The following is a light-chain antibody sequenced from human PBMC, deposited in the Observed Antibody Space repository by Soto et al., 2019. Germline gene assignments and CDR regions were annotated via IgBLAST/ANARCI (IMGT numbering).Light chain of an antibody. J-gene: IGKJ2*01. V-gene: IGKV3-20*01. CDR3: LQYASPLYT. CDR2: GAS. CDR1: QSLSSSF. Sequence: EVVLTQSPGTLSLSPGERATLSCRASQSLSSSFLAWYHQKPGQAPRLLLYGASNRSTVIPDRFSGSGSGTDFTLTISRLEPEDFAVYFCLQYASPLYTFGQGTKLEIK.